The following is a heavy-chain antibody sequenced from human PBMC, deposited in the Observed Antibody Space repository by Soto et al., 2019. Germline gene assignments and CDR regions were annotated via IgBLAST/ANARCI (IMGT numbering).Heavy chain of an antibody. CDR3: TKDTGGTKDTSGTYYTSDF. V-gene: IGHV3-23*01. J-gene: IGHJ4*02. D-gene: IGHD1-26*01. CDR2: ITVSGDIP. Sequence: EVQLLESGGDLVQPGGSLRLSCAASGFSFSSYAMTWVRQAPGKGLEWVSTITVSGDIPHYPDSVKGRFTISRDNSKNTLYLQMDSLMAEDTAIYFCTKDTGGTKDTSGTYYTSDFWGQGTLVTVSS. CDR1: GFSFSSYA.